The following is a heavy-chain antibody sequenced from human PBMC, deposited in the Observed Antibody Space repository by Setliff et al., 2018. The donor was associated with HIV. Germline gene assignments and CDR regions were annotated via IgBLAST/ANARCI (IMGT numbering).Heavy chain of an antibody. J-gene: IGHJ4*02. Sequence: GASVKVSCKASGDTFSNSAIYWVRQAPGQGLEWMGGIIPLYGTSKYAQKFQGRVAITTDELMTTAYMELTSLRSEDPAVYFCASASGYCRSGVCYIGVHKTPDKYYCDSWGQGTLVTVSS. D-gene: IGHD2-8*01. CDR3: ASASGYCRSGVCYIGVHKTPDKYYCDS. V-gene: IGHV1-69*05. CDR2: IIPLYGTS. CDR1: GDTFSNSA.